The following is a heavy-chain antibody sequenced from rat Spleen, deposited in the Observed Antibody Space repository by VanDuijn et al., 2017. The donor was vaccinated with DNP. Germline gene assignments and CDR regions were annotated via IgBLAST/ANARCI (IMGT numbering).Heavy chain of an antibody. CDR2: MWSDGDT. Sequence: QVQLKESGPGLAQPSLTLSLTCTVSGFSLTGYHVHWVRQFPGKGLEWMGVMWSDGDTSYNSALKSRLSISRDTSKSQVFLKMNSVQTEDTAMYFCARSTTVMSVDFWGQGVMVTVSS. CDR3: ARSTTVMSVDF. CDR1: GFSLTGYH. D-gene: IGHD1-1*01. V-gene: IGHV2-32*01. J-gene: IGHJ2*01.